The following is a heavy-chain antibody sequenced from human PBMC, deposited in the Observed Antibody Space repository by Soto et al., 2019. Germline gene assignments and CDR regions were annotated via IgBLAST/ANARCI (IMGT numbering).Heavy chain of an antibody. V-gene: IGHV3-23*01. D-gene: IGHD3-10*01. CDR2: ISGSGGST. J-gene: IGHJ5*02. CDR1: GFTFSSYA. Sequence: GGSLRLSCAASGFTFSSYAMSWVRQAPGKGLEWVSAISGSGGSTYYADSVKGRFTISRDNSKNTLYLQMNSLRAEDTAVYYCAKVGSRPIPGPQSYWFDPWGQGTLVTVSS. CDR3: AKVGSRPIPGPQSYWFDP.